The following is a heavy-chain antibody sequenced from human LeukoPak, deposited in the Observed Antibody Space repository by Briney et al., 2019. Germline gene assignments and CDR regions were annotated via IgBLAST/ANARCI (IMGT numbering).Heavy chain of an antibody. Sequence: GGSLRLSCAASGFTFSSYGMHWVRQAPGKGLEWVAVISYDGSNKYYADSVKGRFTISRDNSKNTLYLQMNSLRAEDTAVYYCASALITIFGVAHQHWGQGTLVTVSS. V-gene: IGHV3-30*03. CDR2: ISYDGSNK. CDR1: GFTFSSYG. CDR3: ASALITIFGVAHQH. J-gene: IGHJ1*01. D-gene: IGHD3-3*01.